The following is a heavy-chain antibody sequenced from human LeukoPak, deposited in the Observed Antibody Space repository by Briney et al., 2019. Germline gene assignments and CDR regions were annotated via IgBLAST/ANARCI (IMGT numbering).Heavy chain of an antibody. Sequence: GGSLRLSCVGSGFTFSRYWLNWVRQAPGKGLEWVANMNQDGSEIYYLDSVKGRFTISRDNAKNSVYLQMNGLKAEDTAVYHCARALTTLTYEGYWGQGTLVTVSS. V-gene: IGHV3-7*01. CDR1: GFTFSRYW. D-gene: IGHD1-1*01. CDR3: ARALTTLTYEGY. J-gene: IGHJ4*02. CDR2: MNQDGSEI.